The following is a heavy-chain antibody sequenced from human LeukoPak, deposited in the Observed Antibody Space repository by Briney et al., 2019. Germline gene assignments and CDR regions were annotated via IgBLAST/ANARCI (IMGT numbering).Heavy chain of an antibody. CDR3: ARLTVVVVAATV. D-gene: IGHD2-15*01. J-gene: IGHJ6*04. CDR1: GRSISSSSYY. V-gene: IGHV4-39*01. CDR2: IYYSGST. Sequence: SETLSLTCTVSGRSISSSSYYWGWIRQPPGTGLEWIGSIYYSGSTYYNPSLKSRVTISVDTSKNQFSLKLSSVTAADTAVYYCARLTVVVVAATVWGKGTTVTVSS.